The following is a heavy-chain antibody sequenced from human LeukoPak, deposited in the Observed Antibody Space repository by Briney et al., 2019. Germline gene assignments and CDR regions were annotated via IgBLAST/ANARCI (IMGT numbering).Heavy chain of an antibody. V-gene: IGHV3-53*01. CDR1: GFTVNSNS. Sequence: GGSLRLSCTVSGFTVNSNSMSWVRQAPGKGLEWVSFIYSDNTHYSDSVKGRFTISRDNSKNTLYLQMNSLRAEDTAVYYCARRAGAYSHPYDYWGQGTLVTVSS. J-gene: IGHJ4*02. D-gene: IGHD4/OR15-4a*01. CDR3: ARRAGAYSHPYDY. CDR2: IYSDNT.